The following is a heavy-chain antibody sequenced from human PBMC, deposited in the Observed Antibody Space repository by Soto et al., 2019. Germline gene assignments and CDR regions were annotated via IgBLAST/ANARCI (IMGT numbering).Heavy chain of an antibody. CDR1: GFTFSSYW. CDR3: ARGGMVHRYGMDV. V-gene: IGHV3-74*01. D-gene: IGHD3-10*01. J-gene: IGHJ6*02. Sequence: EVQLVESGGGLVQPGGSLRLSCAASGFTFSSYWMHWVRQAPGKGLVWVSRINSDGSSTSYADSVKGRFTISRDNAKNTLYLQMNSRRAEDTAVYYCARGGMVHRYGMDVWGPGTTVTVSS. CDR2: INSDGSST.